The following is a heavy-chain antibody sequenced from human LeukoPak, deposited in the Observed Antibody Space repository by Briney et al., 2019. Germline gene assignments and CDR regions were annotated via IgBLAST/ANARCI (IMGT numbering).Heavy chain of an antibody. Sequence: GGSLRLSCAASGCTFSDYYMSWIRQAQAKGLEWVSYISSSGSTIYYADSVKGRFTISRDNAKNSLYLQMNSLRAEDTAVYYCARWRMSRDFDYWGQGTLVTVSS. V-gene: IGHV3-11*04. D-gene: IGHD3-10*01. CDR3: ARWRMSRDFDY. J-gene: IGHJ4*02. CDR2: ISSSGSTI. CDR1: GCTFSDYY.